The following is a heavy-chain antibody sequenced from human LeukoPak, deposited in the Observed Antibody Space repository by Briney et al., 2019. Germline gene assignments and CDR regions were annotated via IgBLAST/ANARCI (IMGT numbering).Heavy chain of an antibody. CDR2: IYYTGGET. CDR1: GGSINNYY. J-gene: IGHJ3*02. D-gene: IGHD6-13*01. V-gene: IGHV4-59*08. CDR3: ARQPGGAAAFDI. Sequence: PSETLSLTCTVSGGSINNYYWSWIRQPPGKGLECIGYIYYTGGETNYNPSLKSRLTISVDTSKNQFSLMLTSVTAADTAVYYCARQPGGAAAFDIWAQGTMVTVSS.